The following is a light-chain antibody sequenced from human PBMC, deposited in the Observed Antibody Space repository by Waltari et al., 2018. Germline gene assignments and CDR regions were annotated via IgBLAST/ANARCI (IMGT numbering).Light chain of an antibody. CDR3: QQYDSIVLT. V-gene: IGKV3-20*01. CDR2: GVS. Sequence: EIVLTQSPGTLSLSPGERATLSCRASQSVSSISLSWYQQKAGQPPRLRIYGVSSRATGIPDRFSGSGSGTDFTLTISRLEPEDFAVYYCQQYDSIVLTFGGGTKVEI. J-gene: IGKJ4*01. CDR1: QSVSSIS.